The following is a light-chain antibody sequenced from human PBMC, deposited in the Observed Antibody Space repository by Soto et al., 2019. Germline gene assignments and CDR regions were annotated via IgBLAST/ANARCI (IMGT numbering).Light chain of an antibody. CDR2: GAS. CDR3: QQYGGSPPYT. J-gene: IGKJ2*01. CDR1: QSVSSGF. Sequence: EIVLTQSPGTLSLSPGERATLSCRASQSVSSGFLAWYQQKPGQAPRLLIYGASSRATGIPDRFSGSGSGADVTLTISRLEPEDFAVYYCQQYGGSPPYTFVQETKLDIK. V-gene: IGKV3-20*01.